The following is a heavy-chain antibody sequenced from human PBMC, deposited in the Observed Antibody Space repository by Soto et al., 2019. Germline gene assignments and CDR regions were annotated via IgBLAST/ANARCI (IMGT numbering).Heavy chain of an antibody. V-gene: IGHV3-66*01. CDR1: GFTVGSYA. CDR2: IYSGGST. Sequence: GGSLRLSCAASGFTVGSYAMTWVRQAPGKGLEWVSVIYSGGSTYYADSVKGRFTISRDNSKNTLYLQMNSLRAEDTAVYYCARDIDTAAWGQGTLVTVSS. D-gene: IGHD5-18*01. CDR3: ARDIDTAA. J-gene: IGHJ5*02.